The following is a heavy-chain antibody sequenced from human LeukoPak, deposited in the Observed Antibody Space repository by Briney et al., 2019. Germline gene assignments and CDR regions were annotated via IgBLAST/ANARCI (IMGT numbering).Heavy chain of an antibody. D-gene: IGHD5-18*01. CDR2: IIPILGTA. J-gene: IGHJ6*03. CDR3: ARDRGYSYAKKSSEYYYMDV. V-gene: IGHV1-69*01. Sequence: SVKVSCKASGGTFSSYAISWVRQAPGQGLEWMGGIIPILGTANYAQKFQGRVTITADESTSTVYMELSSLRSEDTTVYYCARDRGYSYAKKSSEYYYMDVWGKGTTVTISS. CDR1: GGTFSSYA.